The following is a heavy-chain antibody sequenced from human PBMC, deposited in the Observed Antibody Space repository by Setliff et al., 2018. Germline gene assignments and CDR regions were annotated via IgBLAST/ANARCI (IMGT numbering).Heavy chain of an antibody. CDR1: GFTFSYYA. CDR3: VNSYRGYDDYPDY. V-gene: IGHV3-33*03. Sequence: GGSLRLSCAASGFTFSYYAMHWARQAPGKGLDWVAMIWSDGNTTYYADSVKGRFTISRDNAKNSLYLQMNSLRVEDTAVYYCVNSYRGYDDYPDYWGQGTLVTVSS. CDR2: IWSDGNTT. D-gene: IGHD3-16*02. J-gene: IGHJ4*02.